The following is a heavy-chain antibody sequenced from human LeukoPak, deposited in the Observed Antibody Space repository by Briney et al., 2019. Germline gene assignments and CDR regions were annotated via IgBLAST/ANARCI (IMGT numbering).Heavy chain of an antibody. CDR1: GGSISSYY. V-gene: IGHV4-4*07. CDR2: IYTSGST. CDR3: ATVLDYDFWSGYYLY. Sequence: PSETLSLTCTVSGGSISSYYWSWIRQPAGKGLEWIGRIYTSGSTNYNPSLKSRVTMSVDTSKNQFSLKLSSVTAADTAVYYCATVLDYDFWSGYYLYWGQGTLVTVSS. J-gene: IGHJ4*02. D-gene: IGHD3-3*01.